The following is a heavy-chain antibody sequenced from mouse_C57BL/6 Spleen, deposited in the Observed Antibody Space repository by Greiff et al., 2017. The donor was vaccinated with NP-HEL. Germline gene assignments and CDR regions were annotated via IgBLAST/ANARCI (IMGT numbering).Heavy chain of an antibody. V-gene: IGHV1-7*01. CDR3: AREDYYGSSYGYWYFDV. D-gene: IGHD1-1*01. CDR1: GYTFTSYW. Sequence: VQLQQSGAELAKPGASVKLSCKASGYTFTSYWMHWVKQRPGQGLEWIGYINPSSGYTKYNQKFKDKATLTAEKSSSTAYMQLSSLTDEDSAVYYCAREDYYGSSYGYWYFDVWGTGTTVTVSS. CDR2: INPSSGYT. J-gene: IGHJ1*03.